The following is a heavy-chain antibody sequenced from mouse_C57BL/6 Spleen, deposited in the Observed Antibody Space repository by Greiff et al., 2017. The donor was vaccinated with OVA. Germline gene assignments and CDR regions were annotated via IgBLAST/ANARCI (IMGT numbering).Heavy chain of an antibody. CDR3: AREGLGYFDY. CDR1: GYAFSSSW. Sequence: QVHVKQSGPELVKPGASVKISCKASGYAFSSSWMNWVKQRPGKGLEWIGRIYPGDGDTNYNGKFKGKATLTADKSSSTAYMQLSSLTSEDSAVYFCAREGLGYFDYWGQGTTLTVSS. V-gene: IGHV1-82*01. CDR2: IYPGDGDT. D-gene: IGHD4-1*01. J-gene: IGHJ2*01.